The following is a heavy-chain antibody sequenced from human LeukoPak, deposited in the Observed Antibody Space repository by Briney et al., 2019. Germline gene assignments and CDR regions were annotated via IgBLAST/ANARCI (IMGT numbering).Heavy chain of an antibody. Sequence: SETLSLTCAVYGGSFSGYYRSWIRQPPGKGLEWIGSICYSGSTYYNPSLKSRVTISVDTSKNQFSLKLSSVTAADTAVYYCARLVLEECSSTSCYELFAFDIWGQGTMVTVSS. CDR3: ARLVLEECSSTSCYELFAFDI. D-gene: IGHD2-2*01. CDR1: GGSFSGYY. V-gene: IGHV4-34*01. CDR2: ICYSGST. J-gene: IGHJ3*02.